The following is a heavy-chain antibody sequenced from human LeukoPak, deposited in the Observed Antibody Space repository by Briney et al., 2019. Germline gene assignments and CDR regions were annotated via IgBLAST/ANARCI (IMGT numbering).Heavy chain of an antibody. CDR2: ISYDGSTI. D-gene: IGHD6-13*01. V-gene: IGHV3-30*18. CDR3: AKKGAVGIAAAAFDY. Sequence: GGSLRLSCAASGFPFSSYGMHWVRQAPDKGLEWVAVISYDGSTIYYADSVKGRFTISRDNSKNTLYLQMNSLRAEDTAVYYCAKKGAVGIAAAAFDYWGQGTLVTVSS. J-gene: IGHJ4*02. CDR1: GFPFSSYG.